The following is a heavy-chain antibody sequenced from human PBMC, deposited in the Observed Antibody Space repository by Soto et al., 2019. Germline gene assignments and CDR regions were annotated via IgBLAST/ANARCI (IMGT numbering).Heavy chain of an antibody. Sequence: NPSETLSLTCAVSGGSISRGGYSWSWIRQPPGKGLEWIGYIYHSGTTYYNPSLESRVTISVDRSTNQFSLKLSSVTAADTAVYYCARADFSGFNDYWGQGTLVTVSS. V-gene: IGHV4-30-2*01. CDR1: GGSISRGGYS. CDR2: IYHSGTT. J-gene: IGHJ4*02. D-gene: IGHD3-3*01. CDR3: ARADFSGFNDY.